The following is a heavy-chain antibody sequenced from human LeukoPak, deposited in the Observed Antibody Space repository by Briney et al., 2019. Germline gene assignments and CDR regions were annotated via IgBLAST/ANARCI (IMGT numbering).Heavy chain of an antibody. J-gene: IGHJ6*03. Sequence: GESLKISCKGSGYSFTSYGISWVRQAPGQGLEWMGWISAYNGNTNYAQKLQGRVTMTTDTSTSTAYMELRSLRSDDTAVYYCARVLTHYDFWSGYPYPMDVWGKGTTVTVSS. D-gene: IGHD3-3*01. CDR3: ARVLTHYDFWSGYPYPMDV. CDR2: ISAYNGNT. CDR1: GYSFTSYG. V-gene: IGHV1-18*01.